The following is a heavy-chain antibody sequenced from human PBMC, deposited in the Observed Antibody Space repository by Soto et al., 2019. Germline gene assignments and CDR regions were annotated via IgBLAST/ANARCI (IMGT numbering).Heavy chain of an antibody. J-gene: IGHJ4*02. D-gene: IGHD3-3*01. CDR3: ARDFAYFDS. CDR2: VYHTGRT. CDR1: GGSFKSGSYS. Sequence: PSETLYLTCTVSGGSFKSGSYSWSWIRQPPGKGLEWIGYVYHTGRTSYNPSLKSRVSISMDTSKNQFSLNLDSVTAADTAVYFCARDFAYFDSWGQGTLVTVS. V-gene: IGHV4-61*01.